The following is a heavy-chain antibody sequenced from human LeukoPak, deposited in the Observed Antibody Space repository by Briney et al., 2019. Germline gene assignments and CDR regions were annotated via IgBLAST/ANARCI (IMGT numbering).Heavy chain of an antibody. V-gene: IGHV3-30*18. CDR3: AKEGEISDTVTTPDFDY. D-gene: IGHD4-11*01. Sequence: QTGGSLRLSCAASGFTFSSYGMHWVRQAPGKGLEWVAVISYDGSKYYADSVKGRFTISRDNSKNTLYLQMNSLRAEDTAVYYCAKEGEISDTVTTPDFDYWGQGTLVTVSS. J-gene: IGHJ4*02. CDR2: ISYDGSK. CDR1: GFTFSSYG.